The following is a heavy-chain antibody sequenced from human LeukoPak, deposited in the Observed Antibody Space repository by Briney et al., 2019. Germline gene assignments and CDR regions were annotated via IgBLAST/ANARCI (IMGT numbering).Heavy chain of an antibody. CDR2: INGDGSIT. D-gene: IGHD6-6*01. Sequence: GGSLRLSCAASGFTFSSYWMHWVRQAPGKGLLWVSRINGDGSITSTADSVKGRFTISRDNAKNTLYVQLNSLRAEDTAIYFCARGLPQYSNTLNDHWGQGTLVTV. J-gene: IGHJ5*02. CDR3: ARGLPQYSNTLNDH. CDR1: GFTFSSYW. V-gene: IGHV3-74*01.